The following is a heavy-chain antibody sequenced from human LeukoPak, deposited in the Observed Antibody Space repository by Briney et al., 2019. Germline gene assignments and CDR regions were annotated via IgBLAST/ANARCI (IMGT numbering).Heavy chain of an antibody. CDR1: GYTFTGYY. V-gene: IGHV1-2*02. J-gene: IGHJ3*02. D-gene: IGHD3/OR15-3a*01. CDR3: AREPPLTDFWTRGAYAFDI. CDR2: INPNSGGT. Sequence: GASVKVSCKASGYTFTGYYMHWVRQAPGQGLEWMGWINPNSGGTNYAQKFQGRVTMTRDTSISTAYMELSRLRSDDTAVYYCAREPPLTDFWTRGAYAFDIWGQGTMVTVSS.